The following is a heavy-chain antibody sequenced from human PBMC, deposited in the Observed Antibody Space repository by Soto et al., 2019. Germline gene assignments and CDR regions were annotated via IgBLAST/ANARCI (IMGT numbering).Heavy chain of an antibody. V-gene: IGHV3-23*01. CDR3: AKDPRPMTTVTYYMDV. Sequence: LRLSCAASGFTFSSYAMSWVRQAPGKGLEWVSAISGSGGSTYYADSVKGRFTISRDNSKNTLYLQMNSLRAEDTAVYYCAKDPRPMTTVTYYMDVWGKGTTVTVSS. CDR1: GFTFSSYA. J-gene: IGHJ6*03. D-gene: IGHD4-17*01. CDR2: ISGSGGST.